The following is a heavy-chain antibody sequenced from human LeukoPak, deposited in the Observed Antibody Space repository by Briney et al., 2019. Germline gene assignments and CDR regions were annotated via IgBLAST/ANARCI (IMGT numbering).Heavy chain of an antibody. CDR3: AKDQQGLRYFDWLIDY. CDR1: GFTFSSYA. Sequence: GGSLRLSCAASGFTFSSYAMSWVRQAPGKGLEWVSAISGSGSSTYYADSVKGRFTISRDNSKNTLYLQMNSLRAEDTAVYYCAKDQQGLRYFDWLIDYWGQGTLVTVSS. D-gene: IGHD3-9*01. CDR2: ISGSGSST. J-gene: IGHJ4*02. V-gene: IGHV3-23*01.